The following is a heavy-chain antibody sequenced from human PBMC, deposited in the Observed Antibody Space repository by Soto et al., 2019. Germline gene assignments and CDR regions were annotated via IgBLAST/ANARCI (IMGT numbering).Heavy chain of an antibody. CDR3: TKDWTGNTCPCMDV. CDR2: ISGSDGKT. V-gene: IGHV3-23*01. D-gene: IGHD2-8*02. Sequence: GSLRLSCTASGFTFSTYAMTWVRQAPGKGLEWVSTISGSDGKTYYADSVRGRFTISRDNSKDTLYLQMNSLTAEDTATYYCTKDWTGNTCPCMDVWGQGTTVTAP. J-gene: IGHJ6*02. CDR1: GFTFSTYA.